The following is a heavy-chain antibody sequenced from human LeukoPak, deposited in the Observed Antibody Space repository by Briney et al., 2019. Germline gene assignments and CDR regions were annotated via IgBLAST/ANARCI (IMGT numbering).Heavy chain of an antibody. J-gene: IGHJ4*02. V-gene: IGHV3-23*01. Sequence: HPGGSLRLSCAGSGFRFSIYGMNWVRQAPGKGLEWVSGISPGGGPTYYAESVKGRFTISRDDSKNSLYLQMNSLRAEDTAVYYCARLYQHDSSTYRPVDYWGQGTLVSVSS. CDR3: ARLYQHDSSTYRPVDY. CDR1: GFRFSIYG. D-gene: IGHD3-22*01. CDR2: ISPGGGPT.